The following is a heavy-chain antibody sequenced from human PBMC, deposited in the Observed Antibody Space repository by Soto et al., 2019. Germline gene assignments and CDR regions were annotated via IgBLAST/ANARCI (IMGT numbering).Heavy chain of an antibody. Sequence: QVYLVESGGGLVKPGGSLRLSCVTSGFTFGDFDMSWMRQAPGKGLEWVSHINSRSTYTNYADSVKGRFTVSRDNAKNSPSLQMNSLRVEDTAVYYCARDLEGYYADLWGQGTLVTVSP. V-gene: IGHV3-11*06. CDR1: GFTFGDFD. D-gene: IGHD3-22*01. J-gene: IGHJ5*02. CDR2: INSRSTYT. CDR3: ARDLEGYYADL.